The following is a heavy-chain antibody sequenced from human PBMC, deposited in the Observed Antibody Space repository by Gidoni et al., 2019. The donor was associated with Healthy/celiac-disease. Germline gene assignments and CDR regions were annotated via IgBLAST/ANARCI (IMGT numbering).Heavy chain of an antibody. CDR2: IYYSGST. CDR3: ARLGGVFFDY. D-gene: IGHD3-16*01. CDR1: GGSISSSSYY. V-gene: IGHV4-39*01. Sequence: QLQLQESGPGLVTPSETLSLTCTASGGSISSSSYYWGWIRQPPGKGLEWIGSIYYSGSTYYNPSLKSRVTISVDTSKNQFSLKLSSVTAADTAVYYCARLGGVFFDYWGQGTLVTVSS. J-gene: IGHJ4*02.